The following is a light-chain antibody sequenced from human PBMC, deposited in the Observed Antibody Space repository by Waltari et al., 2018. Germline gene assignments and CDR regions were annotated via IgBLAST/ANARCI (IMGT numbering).Light chain of an antibody. J-gene: IGKJ3*01. Sequence: EIVLTQSPGTLSLSPGERATLSCRASQSVSSSYLAWYQQKPGQAPRLLIYGASSRATGIPDRFSGSGSGTDFTLTISRLEPEDFAVYYCQQYCSSLTVTFGPGTKVDIK. V-gene: IGKV3-20*01. CDR1: QSVSSSY. CDR2: GAS. CDR3: QQYCSSLTVT.